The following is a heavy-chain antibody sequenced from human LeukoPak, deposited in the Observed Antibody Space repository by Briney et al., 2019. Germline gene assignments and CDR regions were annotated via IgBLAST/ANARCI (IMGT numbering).Heavy chain of an antibody. V-gene: IGHV3-21*01. CDR1: GFTFSSYS. CDR2: ISSTATYI. D-gene: IGHD6-13*01. J-gene: IGHJ4*02. CDR3: ATDQGSSWRTGLDY. Sequence: GGALSLSCAASGFTFSSYSMNWEHQAPGAGLDWVSSISSTATYIYYADSVKGRFTISRDNAKNSLFLQMNSLRAEDTAVYYCATDQGSSWRTGLDYWGQGTLVTVSS.